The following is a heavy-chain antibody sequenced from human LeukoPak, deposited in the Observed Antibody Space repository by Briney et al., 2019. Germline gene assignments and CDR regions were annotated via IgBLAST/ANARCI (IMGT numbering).Heavy chain of an antibody. CDR1: GFTFTTYT. V-gene: IGHV3-7*01. D-gene: IGHD2-8*02. J-gene: IGHJ4*02. CDR2: IKEDGGER. CDR3: AREYWGVDY. Sequence: PGGSLRLSCAAPGFTFTTYTMTWVRQAPGKGLGWVANIKEDGGERNYVDSVEGRFAISRDNAKKSVYLQMNSLRVEDTAVYYCAREYWGVDYWGQGTLVTVSS.